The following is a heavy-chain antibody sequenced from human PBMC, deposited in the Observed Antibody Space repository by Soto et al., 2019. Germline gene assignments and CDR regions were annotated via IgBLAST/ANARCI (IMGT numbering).Heavy chain of an antibody. CDR3: AKARCTGDTCFVPDY. V-gene: IGHV3-23*01. CDR1: GFSFSSYT. D-gene: IGHD2-8*02. Sequence: GGSLRLSCAASGFSFSSYTMAWVRQAPGKGLEWVSSISGSGGSPSYADSVQGRFIISRDNPRNTVSLQMNRLRAEDTATYYCAKARCTGDTCFVPDYWGHGRLVTVSP. CDR2: ISGSGGSP. J-gene: IGHJ4*01.